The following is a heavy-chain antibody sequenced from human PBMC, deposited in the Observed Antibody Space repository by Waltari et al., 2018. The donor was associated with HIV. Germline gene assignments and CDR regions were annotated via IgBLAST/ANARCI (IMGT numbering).Heavy chain of an antibody. D-gene: IGHD3-16*01. CDR1: NSDGHSFRESYWSFRVYY. J-gene: IGHJ4*02. CDR3: ARGVGYDYVWGSYADY. CDR2: VDYSGST. V-gene: IGHV4-34*01. Sequence: QVQLHQWRARLLKPSETLSLTCAVYNSDGHSFRESYWSFRVYYCTWIRQSPGKGLEWIGEVDYSGSTNQNPSLRSRVSISVDTSKRQFSLRVSSVTDADTAVYYCARGVGYDYVWGSYADYRSQGTLVAVSS.